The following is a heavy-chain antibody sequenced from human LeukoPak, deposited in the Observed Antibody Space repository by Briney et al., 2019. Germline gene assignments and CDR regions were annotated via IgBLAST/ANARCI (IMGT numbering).Heavy chain of an antibody. V-gene: IGHV3-7*03. J-gene: IGHJ3*02. CDR2: IKQDGSEK. Sequence: GGSLRLSCAASGFTFSSYWMSWVRQAPGKGLEWVANIKQDGSEKYYVDSVKGRFTISRDNAKNSLYLQMNSLRAEDTALYYCAKDIVSSSGWRIFDAFDIRGQGTMVTVSS. D-gene: IGHD3-22*01. CDR3: AKDIVSSSGWRIFDAFDI. CDR1: GFTFSSYW.